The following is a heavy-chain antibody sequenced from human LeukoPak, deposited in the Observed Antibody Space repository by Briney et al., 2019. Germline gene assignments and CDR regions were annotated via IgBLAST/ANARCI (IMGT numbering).Heavy chain of an antibody. CDR3: ARSAFSSHQSDY. D-gene: IGHD2-2*01. CDR2: IYPADSDT. J-gene: IGHJ4*02. CDR1: GYTFTSYW. V-gene: IGHV5-51*01. Sequence: GESLKISCQGSGYTFTSYWIGWVRQMPGKGLEWMGIIYPADSDTRYSPSFQGQVTFSADKSISTAYLQWSSLKASDTAIYYCARSAFSSHQSDYWGQGTLVTVSS.